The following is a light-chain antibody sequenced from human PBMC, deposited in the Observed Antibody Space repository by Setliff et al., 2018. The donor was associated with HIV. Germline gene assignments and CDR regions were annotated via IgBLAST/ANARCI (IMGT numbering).Light chain of an antibody. Sequence: QSVLTQPASVSGSPGQSITISCTGTSSDIGVSKYVSWYQQHPGRAPKLMIFEVINRPPGVSDRFSGSKSGNTASLTISGLQAEDEADYYCSSYKTGNTLVFGGGTKVTVL. V-gene: IGLV2-14*01. CDR2: EVI. CDR1: SSDIGVSKY. J-gene: IGLJ3*02. CDR3: SSYKTGNTLV.